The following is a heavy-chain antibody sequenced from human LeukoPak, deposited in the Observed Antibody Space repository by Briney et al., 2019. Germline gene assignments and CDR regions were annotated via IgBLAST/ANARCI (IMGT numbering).Heavy chain of an antibody. CDR3: ARDLGQRHGYYYYYYMDV. CDR1: GYTFTGYY. V-gene: IGHV1-2*02. J-gene: IGHJ6*03. CDR2: INPNSGGT. Sequence: GASVKVSCKASGYTFTGYYLHWVRQAPGQGLEWMGWINPNSGGTNYAQKFQGRVTMTRDTSISTAYMELRSLRSDDTAVYYCARDLGQRHGYYYYYYMDVWGKGTTVTISS.